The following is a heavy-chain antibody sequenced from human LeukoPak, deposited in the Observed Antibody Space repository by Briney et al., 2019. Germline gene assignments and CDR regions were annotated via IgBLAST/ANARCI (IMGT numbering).Heavy chain of an antibody. CDR3: ARDGGSATRYNYYYYYMDV. CDR1: GYTLTELS. CDR2: FDPEDGET. D-gene: IGHD1-26*01. Sequence: GASVKVSCKVSGYTLTELSMHWVRQAPGKGLEWMGGFDPEDGETIYAQKFQGRVTMTEDTSTDTAYMELSSLRSEDTAVYYCARDGGSATRYNYYYYYMDVWGKGTTVTVSS. J-gene: IGHJ6*03. V-gene: IGHV1-24*01.